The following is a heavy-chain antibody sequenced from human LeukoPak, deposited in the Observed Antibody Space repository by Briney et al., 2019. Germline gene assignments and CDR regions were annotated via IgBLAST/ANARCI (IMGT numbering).Heavy chain of an antibody. D-gene: IGHD6-6*01. CDR3: AREFEYSSSKYYYYYMDV. J-gene: IGHJ6*03. CDR2: IYYSGST. V-gene: IGHV4-59*01. Sequence: SETLSLTCTVSGGSISSYYWSWIRQPPGKGLEWIGYIYYSGSTNYSPSLKSRVTISVDTSKNQFYLKLSSVTAADTAVYYCAREFEYSSSKYYYYYMDVWGKGTTVTVSS. CDR1: GGSISSYY.